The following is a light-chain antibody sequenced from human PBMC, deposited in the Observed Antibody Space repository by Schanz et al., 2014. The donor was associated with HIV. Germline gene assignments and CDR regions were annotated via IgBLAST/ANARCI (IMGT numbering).Light chain of an antibody. CDR2: ANM. CDR1: SSNIGINT. V-gene: IGLV1-44*01. Sequence: QSVLTQPPSVSGTPGQRVTILCSGSSSNIGINTVNWYQHLPGTAPKLLMYANMERPSGVPDRFSGSKSGTSASLAITGLQAEDEADYYCQSYDSSLSGFVVFGGGTKLTVL. J-gene: IGLJ2*01. CDR3: QSYDSSLSGFVV.